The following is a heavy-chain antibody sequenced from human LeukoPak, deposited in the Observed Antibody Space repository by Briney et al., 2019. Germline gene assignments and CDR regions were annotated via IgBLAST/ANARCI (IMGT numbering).Heavy chain of an antibody. D-gene: IGHD3-16*01. CDR2: IYPGDSDI. CDR3: ARRRGGGIDDY. CDR1: GYNFTIYW. J-gene: IGHJ4*02. V-gene: IGHV5-51*01. Sequence: GESLKISCTGSGYNFTIYWIGWVRQMPGKGLEWMGTIYPGDSDIRYSPSFRGQVTISVDKSISTAYLQWSSLKASDTAMYYCARRRGGGIDDYWGQGTLVTVSS.